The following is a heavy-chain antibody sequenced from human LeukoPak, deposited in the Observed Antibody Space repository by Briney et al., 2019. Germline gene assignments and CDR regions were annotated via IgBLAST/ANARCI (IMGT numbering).Heavy chain of an antibody. CDR3: AKGADPLTWRMTTVAGTRFDF. Sequence: GGSLRLSCAVSGFTFDDYAMHWVRQAPGKGLEWVSLISGDGGSRYYAGSVKGRFTVSRDNSKDSLYLQMNRLRAEDTAFYYCAKGADPLTWRMTTVAGTRFDFWGQGTLVTVSS. CDR1: GFTFDDYA. V-gene: IGHV3-43*02. CDR2: ISGDGGSR. J-gene: IGHJ4*02. D-gene: IGHD6-19*01.